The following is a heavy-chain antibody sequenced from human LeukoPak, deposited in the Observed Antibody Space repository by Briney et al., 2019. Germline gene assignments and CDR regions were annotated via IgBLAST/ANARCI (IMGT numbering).Heavy chain of an antibody. CDR3: ARVPAEYYYYYMDV. D-gene: IGHD2-2*01. CDR2: IYYSGST. CDR1: GGSISSGDYY. Sequence: PSETLSLTCTVSGGSISSGDYYWSWIRQPPGKGLEWIGYIYYSGSTYYNPSLKSRVTISVDTSKNQFSLKLSSVTAADTAVYYCARVPAEYYYYYMDVRGKGTTVTVSS. J-gene: IGHJ6*03. V-gene: IGHV4-30-4*08.